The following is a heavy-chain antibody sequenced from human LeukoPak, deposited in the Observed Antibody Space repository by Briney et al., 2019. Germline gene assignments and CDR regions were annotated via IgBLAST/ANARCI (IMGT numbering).Heavy chain of an antibody. V-gene: IGHV1-18*01. Sequence: GASVKVSCKASGYTFTSYGISWVRQAPGQGLEWMGWISAYNGNTNYAQKLQGRVTMTTDTSTSTAYMELRSLRSEDTAVYYCAIRSDGAYCGGDCFYLDYWGQGTLVTVSS. CDR2: ISAYNGNT. CDR1: GYTFTSYG. CDR3: AIRSDGAYCGGDCFYLDY. J-gene: IGHJ4*02. D-gene: IGHD2-21*02.